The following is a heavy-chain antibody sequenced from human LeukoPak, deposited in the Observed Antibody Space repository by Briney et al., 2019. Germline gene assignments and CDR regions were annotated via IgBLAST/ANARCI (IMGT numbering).Heavy chain of an antibody. Sequence: GGSLRLSCAASAFTFRSYAMSWVRQAGGKGLEWVSSISGGSTFIYYADSVKGRFTISRDNANNSLYLQMSSLRAEDTAVYYCARDSRSSGLWGRGTLVTVSS. CDR3: ARDSRSSGL. V-gene: IGHV3-21*01. D-gene: IGHD1-26*01. J-gene: IGHJ2*01. CDR1: AFTFRSYA. CDR2: ISGGSTFI.